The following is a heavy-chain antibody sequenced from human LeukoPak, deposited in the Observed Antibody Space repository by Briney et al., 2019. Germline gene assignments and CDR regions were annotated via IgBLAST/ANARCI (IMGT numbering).Heavy chain of an antibody. D-gene: IGHD4-17*01. CDR3: AREGEPGVGDYLPNYFDY. CDR1: GYTFTGYY. V-gene: IGHV1-2*02. J-gene: IGHJ4*02. Sequence: ASVKVSCKASGYTFTGYYMHWVRQAPGQGLEWMGWINPNSGGTNYAQKFQGRVTMTRDTSISTAHMELSRLRSDDTAVYYCAREGEPGVGDYLPNYFDYWGQGTLVTVSS. CDR2: INPNSGGT.